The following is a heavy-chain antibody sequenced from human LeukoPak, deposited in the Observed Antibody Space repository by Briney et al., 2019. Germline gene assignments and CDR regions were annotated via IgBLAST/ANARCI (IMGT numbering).Heavy chain of an antibody. V-gene: IGHV5-51*01. J-gene: IGHJ4*02. D-gene: IGHD3-10*01. CDR2: IYPGDSDT. CDR1: GYSFTSYW. Sequence: GESLKISCKGSGYSFTSYWIGWVRQMPGKGLEWMGIIYPGDSDTRYSPSFQGQVTISADKSISTAYLQWSSLKASDTAMYYCARIITMVRGVIIRAPDPSFDYWGQGTLVTVSS. CDR3: ARIITMVRGVIIRAPDPSFDY.